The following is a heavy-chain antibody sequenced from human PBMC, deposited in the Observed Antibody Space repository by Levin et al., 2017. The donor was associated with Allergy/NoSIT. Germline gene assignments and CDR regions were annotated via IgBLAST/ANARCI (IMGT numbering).Heavy chain of an antibody. CDR1: GGSISSSSYY. Sequence: SETLSLTCTVSGGSISSSSYYWGWIRQPPGKGLEWIGNIYYSGSTYYNPSLKSRVTISVDTSKNQFSLKLSSVTAADTAVYYCARSSSWPYYYFDYWGQGTLVTVPS. D-gene: IGHD6-13*01. J-gene: IGHJ4*02. V-gene: IGHV4-39*07. CDR3: ARSSSWPYYYFDY. CDR2: IYYSGST.